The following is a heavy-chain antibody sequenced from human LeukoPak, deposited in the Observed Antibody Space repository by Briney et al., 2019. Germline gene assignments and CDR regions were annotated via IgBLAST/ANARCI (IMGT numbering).Heavy chain of an antibody. D-gene: IGHD6-19*01. CDR1: GFSFSSNC. V-gene: IGHV3-7*01. Sequence: GGSLRLSCAVSGFSFSSNCMSWVRQAPGKGLEWVAKIKEVGNEIYYVDSVKGRFTISRDNTKNSLFLQMNSLRAEDTAVYYCATGGAVAGRFAYWGQGTLVTVSS. CDR3: ATGGAVAGRFAY. CDR2: IKEVGNEI. J-gene: IGHJ4*02.